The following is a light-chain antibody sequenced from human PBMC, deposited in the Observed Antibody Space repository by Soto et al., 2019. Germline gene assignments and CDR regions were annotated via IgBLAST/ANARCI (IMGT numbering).Light chain of an antibody. CDR1: RSVSSSY. CDR2: GAS. V-gene: IGKV3-20*01. Sequence: EIVLTQSPGTLSLSPGERATLSCRASRSVSSSYLTWYQQKPGQAPRLLIYGASGRATGIPDRFSGSGSGTDFTLTISRLEPEDFAVYYCQQYGYSLFTFGPGTKVDIK. J-gene: IGKJ3*01. CDR3: QQYGYSLFT.